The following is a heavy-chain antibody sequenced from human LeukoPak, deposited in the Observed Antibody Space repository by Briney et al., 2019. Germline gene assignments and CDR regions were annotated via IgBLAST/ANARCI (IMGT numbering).Heavy chain of an antibody. J-gene: IGHJ4*02. CDR2: INQDGSEK. CDR1: GFTFTSYW. Sequence: PGGSLRLSXAASGFTFTSYWMSWVRQAPGKGLAWVANINQDGSEKYYVDSVKGRFTISRDNARNSLHLQMNSLRAEDTAVYYCVRDSSTPDYWGQGTLVTVSS. CDR3: VRDSSTPDY. V-gene: IGHV3-7*01. D-gene: IGHD3-10*01.